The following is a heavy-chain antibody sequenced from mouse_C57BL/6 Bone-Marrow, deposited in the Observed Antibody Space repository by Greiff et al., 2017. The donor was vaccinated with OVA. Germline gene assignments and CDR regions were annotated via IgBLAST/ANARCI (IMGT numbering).Heavy chain of an antibody. J-gene: IGHJ2*01. CDR3: ARRLLPFDY. CDR1: GYTFTDYY. Sequence: VQLQQSGPELVKPGASVTISCKASGYTFTDYYMNWVKQSHGKSLEWIGDINPNNGGTSYNQKFKGKATLTVDKSSSTAYMELRSLTSEDSAVYYCARRLLPFDYWGQGTTLTVSS. CDR2: INPNNGGT. V-gene: IGHV1-26*01. D-gene: IGHD1-1*01.